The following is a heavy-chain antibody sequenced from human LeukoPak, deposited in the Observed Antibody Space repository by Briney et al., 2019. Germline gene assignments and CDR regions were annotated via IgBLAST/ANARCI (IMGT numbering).Heavy chain of an antibody. CDR1: GFIVSSNY. D-gene: IGHD6-19*01. Sequence: PGGSLRLSCAASGFIVSSNYMSWVRQAPGKGLEWVSVIYSGDNTYYADSMKGRFTISRDNSKNTLYLQMNSLRVEDTAVHYCARVTSSGWYSMDVWGQGTTVTVSS. V-gene: IGHV3-53*01. CDR3: ARVTSSGWYSMDV. J-gene: IGHJ6*02. CDR2: IYSGDNT.